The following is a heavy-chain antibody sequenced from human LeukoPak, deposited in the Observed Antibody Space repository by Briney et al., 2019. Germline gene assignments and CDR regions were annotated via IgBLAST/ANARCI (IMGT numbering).Heavy chain of an antibody. CDR3: VRDLTGGSGD. CDR1: GYTFTNYY. V-gene: IGHV1-2*02. J-gene: IGHJ4*02. D-gene: IGHD6-19*01. CDR2: INPKSGNT. Sequence: ASVKVSCKASGYTFTNYYMHWVRQAPGQTLEWMAWINPKSGNTHYTQKFQGRVTMTTDTSITTVYMELSSLQSDDTAVYYCVRDLTGGSGDWGQGTLVTVSS.